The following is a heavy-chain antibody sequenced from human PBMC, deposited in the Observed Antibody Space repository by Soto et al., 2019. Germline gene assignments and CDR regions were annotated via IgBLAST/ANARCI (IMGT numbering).Heavy chain of an antibody. Sequence: GESLKISCKGSGYSFTSYWIGWGRQMPGKGLEWMGIIYPGDSDTRYSPSFQGQVTISASKSISTAYLQWSSLKASDTAMYYCARRAIYYDSSGYYYYFDYWGQGTLVTVSS. D-gene: IGHD3-22*01. CDR2: IYPGDSDT. V-gene: IGHV5-51*01. J-gene: IGHJ4*02. CDR3: ARRAIYYDSSGYYYYFDY. CDR1: GYSFTSYW.